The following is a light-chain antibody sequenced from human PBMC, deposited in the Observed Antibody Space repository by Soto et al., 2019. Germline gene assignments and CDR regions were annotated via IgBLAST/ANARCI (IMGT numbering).Light chain of an antibody. CDR3: QYYDSSLSGYV. J-gene: IGLJ1*01. V-gene: IGLV1-40*01. Sequence: QSGLAQPPSGSGAPGQRVTISCTWSSSNIGAAYDVHWYQHLPGTAPKLLIYGNRNRPSGVPDRFSGSKSGTSASLAITGLQAEDEADYYCQYYDSSLSGYVFGTGTKVTVL. CDR1: SSNIGAAYD. CDR2: GNR.